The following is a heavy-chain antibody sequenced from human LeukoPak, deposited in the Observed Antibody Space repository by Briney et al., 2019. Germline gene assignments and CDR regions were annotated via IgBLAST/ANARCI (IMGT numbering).Heavy chain of an antibody. J-gene: IGHJ4*02. CDR1: GYTFTGYY. CDR2: INPNSGGT. CDR3: AGYYYDSSGYYGYYFDY. Sequence: ASVKVSCKASGYTFTGYYMHWVRQAPGQGLEWMGWINPNSGGTNYAQKFQGRVTITADKSTSTAYMELSSLRSEDTAVYYCAGYYYDSSGYYGYYFDYWGQGTLVTVSS. D-gene: IGHD3-22*01. V-gene: IGHV1-2*02.